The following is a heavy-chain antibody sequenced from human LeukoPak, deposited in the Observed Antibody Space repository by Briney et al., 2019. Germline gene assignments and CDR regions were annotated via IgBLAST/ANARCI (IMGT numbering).Heavy chain of an antibody. J-gene: IGHJ3*02. D-gene: IGHD1-1*01. Sequence: GGSLRLPCAASGFTVSSNYLSWVRQAPGKGLEWVSVIYSGGSTYYADSVKGRFTISRDNSKNTLDLQMNSLRAEDTAVCYCARTGTPGAFDIWGQGTMVTVSS. CDR1: GFTVSSNY. CDR2: IYSGGST. CDR3: ARTGTPGAFDI. V-gene: IGHV3-53*01.